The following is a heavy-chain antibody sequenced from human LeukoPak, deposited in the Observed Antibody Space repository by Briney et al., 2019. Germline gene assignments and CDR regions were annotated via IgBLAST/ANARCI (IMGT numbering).Heavy chain of an antibody. CDR1: GGSVSSGSYY. D-gene: IGHD3-10*01. CDR2: IYYSGST. J-gene: IGHJ5*02. V-gene: IGHV4-61*01. Sequence: PSETLSLTCTVSGGSVSSGSYYWSWIRQPPGKGLEWIGYIYYSGSTNYNSSLKSRVTISVDTSKNQFSLKLSSVTAADTAVYYCARFDYGSGTFDPWGQGTLVTVSS. CDR3: ARFDYGSGTFDP.